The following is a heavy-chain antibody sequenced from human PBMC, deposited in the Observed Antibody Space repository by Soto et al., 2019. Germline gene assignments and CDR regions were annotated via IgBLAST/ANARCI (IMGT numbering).Heavy chain of an antibody. CDR1: GFTFSSYW. D-gene: IGHD2-2*01. V-gene: IGHV3-74*01. J-gene: IGHJ4*02. CDR3: AKRDCSRSSCQYYFDY. Sequence: EVQLVESGGGLVQPGGSLRLSCAASGFTFSSYWMHWVRQAPGKGLVWVSRINSDGGSTTYADSVKGRFTISRDNAKNKLYLQMNSLRVEDTAVYYCAKRDCSRSSCQYYFDYWGQGTLVTVSS. CDR2: INSDGGST.